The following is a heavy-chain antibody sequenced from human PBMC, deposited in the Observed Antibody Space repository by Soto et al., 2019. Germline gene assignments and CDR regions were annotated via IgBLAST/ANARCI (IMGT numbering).Heavy chain of an antibody. CDR2: IKSKTDGGTT. Sequence: GGSLRLSCAASGFTFSNAWMNWVRQAPGKGLEWVGRIKSKTDGGTTDYAAPVKGRFTISRDDSKNTLYLQMNSLKTEDTAVYYCTTDSITIFGVVQFPRSYYYYGMDVWGQGTTVTVSS. CDR1: GFTFSNAW. V-gene: IGHV3-15*07. CDR3: TTDSITIFGVVQFPRSYYYYGMDV. J-gene: IGHJ6*02. D-gene: IGHD3-3*01.